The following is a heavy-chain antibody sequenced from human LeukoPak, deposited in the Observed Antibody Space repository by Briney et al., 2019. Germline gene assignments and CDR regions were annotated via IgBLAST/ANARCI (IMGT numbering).Heavy chain of an antibody. D-gene: IGHD6-13*01. CDR3: AKGFYSGYSSSWYLDY. CDR2: IVGDSSKT. V-gene: IGHV3-23*01. J-gene: IGHJ4*02. CDR1: GLTFHDYA. Sequence: GGSLRLSCAIAGLTFHDYAMTWVRQAPGKGLEWVSTIVGDSSKTYYADSVKGRFTISRDNSNYMLFLHMNNLRAEDTAVYYCAKGFYSGYSSSWYLDYWGQGTLVTVSS.